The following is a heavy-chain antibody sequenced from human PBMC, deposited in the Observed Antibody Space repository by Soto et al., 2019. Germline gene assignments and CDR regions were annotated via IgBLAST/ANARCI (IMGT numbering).Heavy chain of an antibody. CDR1: GCSISGYY. CDR2: LFYDGAT. CDR3: ARHRGPAPVY. D-gene: IGHD3-10*01. J-gene: IGHJ4*02. V-gene: IGHV4-39*01. Sequence: QVQLQESGPGLVKPAATLYLTCTVSGCSISGYYWTWIRQPPGKGLEWVGSLFYDGATDYNPSSKSRLTMSLATSKNHLSLRLMSVNAADTSVYYCARHRGPAPVYWGQGTLVTASS.